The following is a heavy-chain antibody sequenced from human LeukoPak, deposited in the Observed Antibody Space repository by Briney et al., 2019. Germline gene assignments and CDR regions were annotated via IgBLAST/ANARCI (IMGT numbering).Heavy chain of an antibody. J-gene: IGHJ4*02. CDR3: ASRPRDSSGYGFSSYFDS. Sequence: SETLSLTCAVYGGSFSGHYWSWIRQPPGKGLEWIGEINHRGSTNYNPSLKSRVTISVDTFKNQLSLKLSSVTAADTAVYFCASRPRDSSGYGFSSYFDSWGQGTLVTVSS. V-gene: IGHV4-34*01. D-gene: IGHD3-22*01. CDR2: INHRGST. CDR1: GGSFSGHY.